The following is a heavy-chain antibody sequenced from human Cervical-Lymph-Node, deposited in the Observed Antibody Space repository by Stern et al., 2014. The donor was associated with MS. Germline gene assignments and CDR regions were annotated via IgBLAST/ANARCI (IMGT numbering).Heavy chain of an antibody. D-gene: IGHD1-26*01. CDR2: IIPIFGTA. CDR1: GGTFSSYA. V-gene: IGHV1-69*01. Sequence: VHLVESGAEVKKPGSSVKVSCKASGGTFSSYAISWVRQAPGQGLEWMGGIIPIFGTANYAQNVQGRVTITADESTSTDYLELSSLRSEDTAVYYCARGELKEGLVRGMDVWGQGTTVTVSS. J-gene: IGHJ6*02. CDR3: ARGELKEGLVRGMDV.